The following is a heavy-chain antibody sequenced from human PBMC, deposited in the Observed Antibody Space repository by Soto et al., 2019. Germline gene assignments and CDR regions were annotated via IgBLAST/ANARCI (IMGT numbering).Heavy chain of an antibody. V-gene: IGHV3-33*01. D-gene: IGHD2-21*02. CDR2: IWYDGNSK. CDR1: GFTFSDYG. Sequence: PGGSLRLSCAASGFTFSDYGMHWVRQAPGKGLEWVSVIWYDGNSKYYADSVKGRFTISRDNSKNTLYLQMNSLRAEDTAVYYCARHCRGGDCYYFDYWGQGTLVTVSS. CDR3: ARHCRGGDCYYFDY. J-gene: IGHJ4*02.